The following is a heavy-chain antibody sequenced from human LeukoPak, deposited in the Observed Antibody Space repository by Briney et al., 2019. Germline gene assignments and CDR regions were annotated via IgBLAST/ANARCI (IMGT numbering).Heavy chain of an antibody. CDR2: IYHSGST. V-gene: IGHV4-4*02. J-gene: IGHJ4*02. CDR1: GGSISSSNW. Sequence: SETLSLTCAVSGGSISSSNWWSWVRQPPGKGLEWIGEIYHSGSTNYNPSLKSRVTISVDTSKNQFSLKLSSVTAADTAVYYCARQAEGASSSWSDYWGQGTLVTVSS. CDR3: ARQAEGASSSWSDY. D-gene: IGHD6-13*01.